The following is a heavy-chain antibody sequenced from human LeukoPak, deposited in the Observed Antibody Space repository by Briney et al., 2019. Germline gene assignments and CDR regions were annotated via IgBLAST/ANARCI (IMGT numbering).Heavy chain of an antibody. CDR3: ARRWQSNQGDAYDF. V-gene: IGHV3-74*01. J-gene: IGHJ3*01. CDR2: INSDGSVT. CDR1: RFTFSSYS. D-gene: IGHD4-11*01. Sequence: GGSLRLSCAASRFTFSSYSMNWVRQAPGKGLVWVSHINSDGSVTNYADSVKGRFTISRDNAKNTLYLQMNSLRAEDTAVYYCARRWQSNQGDAYDFWGQGTMVTVSS.